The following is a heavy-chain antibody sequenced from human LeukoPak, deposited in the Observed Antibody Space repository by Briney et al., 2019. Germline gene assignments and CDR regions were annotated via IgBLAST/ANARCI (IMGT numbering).Heavy chain of an antibody. J-gene: IGHJ4*02. CDR1: GGSISSGSYY. CDR3: ARDSGYDLYFDY. V-gene: IGHV4-61*02. Sequence: SQTLSLTCTVSGGSISSGSYYWSWIRQPAGKGLEWIGRIYTSGSTNYNPSLKSRVTISVDTSKNQFSLKLSSVTAADTAVYYCARDSGYDLYFDYWGQGTLVTVSS. CDR2: IYTSGST. D-gene: IGHD5-12*01.